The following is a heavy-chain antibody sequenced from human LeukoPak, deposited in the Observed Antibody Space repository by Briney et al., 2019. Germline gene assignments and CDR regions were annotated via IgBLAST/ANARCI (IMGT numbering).Heavy chain of an antibody. CDR2: INSDGSST. J-gene: IGHJ4*02. Sequence: GGSLRLSCAASGFTFSSYWMHWVRQAPGKGLVWVSRINSDGSSTSYADSVKGRFTIPRDNAKNTLYLQMNSLRAEDTAVYYCARGDYGDYYFDYWGQGTLVTVSS. V-gene: IGHV3-74*01. CDR1: GFTFSSYW. CDR3: ARGDYGDYYFDY. D-gene: IGHD4-17*01.